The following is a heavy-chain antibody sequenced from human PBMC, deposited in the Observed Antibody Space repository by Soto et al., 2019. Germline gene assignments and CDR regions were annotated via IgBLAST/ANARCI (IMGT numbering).Heavy chain of an antibody. J-gene: IGHJ4*02. V-gene: IGHV3-30*18. Sequence: QVQLVESGGGVVQPGRSLRLSCAASGFTFSSYGMHWVRQAPGKGLEWVAVISYDGSNNYYADSVKGRFTISRDNSKNTLYLQMNSLRAEDTAVYYCAKPRVVVTAGDFDSWGQGTLVTVSS. D-gene: IGHD2-21*02. CDR1: GFTFSSYG. CDR3: AKPRVVVTAGDFDS. CDR2: ISYDGSNN.